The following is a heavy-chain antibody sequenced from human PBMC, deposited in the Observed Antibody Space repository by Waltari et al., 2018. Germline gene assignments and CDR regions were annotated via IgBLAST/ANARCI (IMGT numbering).Heavy chain of an antibody. D-gene: IGHD5-18*01. J-gene: IGHJ3*02. CDR1: GLTLRSYS. Sequence: EVQLVESGGGLVQPGGSVRLSCAASGLTLRSYSMNWVRQAPGKGLEWVSYISSSSSTIYYADSVKGRFTISRDNAKNSLYLQMNSLRAEDTAVYYCARVDTATDDDAFDIWGQGTMVTVSS. CDR3: ARVDTATDDDAFDI. V-gene: IGHV3-48*01. CDR2: ISSSSSTI.